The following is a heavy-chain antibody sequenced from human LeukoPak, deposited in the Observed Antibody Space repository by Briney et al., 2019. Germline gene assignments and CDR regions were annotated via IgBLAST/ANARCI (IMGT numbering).Heavy chain of an antibody. CDR2: IYSGGST. CDR1: GFTVSSNY. V-gene: IGHV3-53*01. CDR3: AKDPPYYYDSSGYLNYFDY. Sequence: GGSLRLSCAASGFTVSSNYMRWVRQAPGKGLEWVSVIYSGGSTYYADSVKGRFTISRDNSKNTLYLQMNSLRAEDTAVYYCAKDPPYYYDSSGYLNYFDYWGQGTLVTVSS. D-gene: IGHD3-22*01. J-gene: IGHJ4*02.